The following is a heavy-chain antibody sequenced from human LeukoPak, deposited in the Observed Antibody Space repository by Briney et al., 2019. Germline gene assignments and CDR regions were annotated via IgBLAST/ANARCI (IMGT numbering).Heavy chain of an antibody. CDR2: IYSGGGT. CDR1: GFTVSSND. Sequence: GGSLRLSCAASGFTVSSNDMSWVRQAPGKGLEWVSLIYSGGGTYYADSVKGRFTISRDNSKNTLYLQMNSLRAEDTAVYYCAKEAEGELHWGGYFEYWGQGTLVTVSS. V-gene: IGHV3-53*01. CDR3: AKEAEGELHWGGYFEY. D-gene: IGHD3-16*01. J-gene: IGHJ4*02.